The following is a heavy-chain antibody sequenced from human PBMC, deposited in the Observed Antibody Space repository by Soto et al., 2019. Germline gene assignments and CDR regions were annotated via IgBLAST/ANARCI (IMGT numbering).Heavy chain of an antibody. Sequence: EVQLVESGGGLVQPGGSLRLSCEASRGAFGDYWMHWVRQAPGKGLVWVSRINRDANDIIYADSVKGRFTASRDNAKNMLFLQMNSLRVEDTAVYYCVSDVPHNWFDSGGQGTLVTVSS. CDR3: VSDVPHNWFDS. CDR1: RGAFGDYW. J-gene: IGHJ5*01. D-gene: IGHD3-10*02. V-gene: IGHV3-74*01. CDR2: INRDANDI.